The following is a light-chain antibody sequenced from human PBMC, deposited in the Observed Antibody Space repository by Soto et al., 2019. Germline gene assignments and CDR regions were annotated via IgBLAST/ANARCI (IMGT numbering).Light chain of an antibody. V-gene: IGKV1-5*03. CDR2: KAS. CDR3: QQYESFPRT. J-gene: IGKJ1*01. CDR1: QSINNW. Sequence: DIQMTQSPSTLSASVGDRVTITCRASQSINNWLAWYQQKPGKATKLFIFKASTLESGVPSSFSGSGSGTEFTLSISSLQPDDFATYFCQQYESFPRTFGQGPKVEIK.